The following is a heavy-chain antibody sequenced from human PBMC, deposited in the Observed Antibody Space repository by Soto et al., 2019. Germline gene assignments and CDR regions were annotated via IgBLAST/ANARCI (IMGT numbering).Heavy chain of an antibody. CDR3: ARGHPTSSGYYKPNYYYYGMDV. Sequence: QVQLQESGPGLVKPSQTLSLTCTVSGGSISSGDYYWSWIRQPPGKGLEWIGYIYYSGSTYYNPSLKSRVTISVDTSKNQFSLKLSSVTAADTAVYYCARGHPTSSGYYKPNYYYYGMDVWGQGTTVTVSS. J-gene: IGHJ6*02. CDR1: GGSISSGDYY. V-gene: IGHV4-30-4*01. D-gene: IGHD3-3*01. CDR2: IYYSGST.